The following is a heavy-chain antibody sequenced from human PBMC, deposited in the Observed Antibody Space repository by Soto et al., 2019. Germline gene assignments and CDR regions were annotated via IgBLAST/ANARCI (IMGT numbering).Heavy chain of an antibody. V-gene: IGHV1-2*04. CDR2: INPNSGGT. Sequence: ASVKVSCKASGYTFTGYYMHWVRHAPGQGLEWMGWINPNSGGTNYAQKFQGWVTMTRDTSISTAYMELSRLRSDDTAVYYCARDLIQDFWSGYPNYGMDVWGQGTTVTVSS. CDR3: ARDLIQDFWSGYPNYGMDV. D-gene: IGHD3-3*01. CDR1: GYTFTGYY. J-gene: IGHJ6*02.